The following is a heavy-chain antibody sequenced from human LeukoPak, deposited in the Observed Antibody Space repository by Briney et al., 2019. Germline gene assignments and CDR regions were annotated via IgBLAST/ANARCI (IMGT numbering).Heavy chain of an antibody. CDR2: IYSGSDYI. CDR3: ARDLPVSGAYHNFDC. Sequence: GGSLRLSCVASGFTFSTDRMNWVRQAPGKRLEWVSTIYSGSDYIYYADSVRGRFTISRDNAKNSLYLQMNSLRVEDTAVYYCARDLPVSGAYHNFDCWGQGTLVTVSS. D-gene: IGHD4/OR15-4a*01. CDR1: GFTFSTDR. J-gene: IGHJ4*02. V-gene: IGHV3-21*01.